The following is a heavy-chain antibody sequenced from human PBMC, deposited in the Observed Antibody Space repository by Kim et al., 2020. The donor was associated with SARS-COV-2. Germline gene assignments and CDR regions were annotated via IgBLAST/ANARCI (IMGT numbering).Heavy chain of an antibody. CDR2: IIPILGIA. CDR3: ARSSGRVAGYDY. CDR1: GGTFSSYA. D-gene: IGHD3-10*01. J-gene: IGHJ4*02. Sequence: SVKVSCKASGGTFSSYAISWVRQAPGQGLEWMGRIIPILGIANYAQKFQGRVTITADKSTSTAYMELSSLRSEDTAVYYCARSSGRVAGYDYWGQGTLVTVSS. V-gene: IGHV1-69*04.